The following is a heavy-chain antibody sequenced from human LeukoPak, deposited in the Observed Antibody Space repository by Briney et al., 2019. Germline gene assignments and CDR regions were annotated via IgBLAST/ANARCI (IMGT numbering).Heavy chain of an antibody. J-gene: IGHJ5*02. CDR2: IYSGGST. V-gene: IGHV3-66*01. CDR1: GFTVSSNY. CDR3: ARELSGEWLYSRGRLYRKRNWFDP. Sequence: GGSLRPSCAASGFTVSSNYMSWVRQAPGKGLEWVSVIYSGGSTYYADSVKGRFTISRENSKNTLYLQMNSLRAEDTAVYYCARELSGEWLYSRGRLYRKRNWFDPWGQGTLVTVSS. D-gene: IGHD2-2*02.